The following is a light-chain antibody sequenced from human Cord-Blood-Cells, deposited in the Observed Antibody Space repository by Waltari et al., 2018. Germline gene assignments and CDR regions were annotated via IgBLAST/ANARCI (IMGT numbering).Light chain of an antibody. CDR1: SSDVGGYNS. V-gene: IGLV2-11*01. J-gene: IGLJ2*01. CDR3: CSYAGSDVV. Sequence: QSALTQPRPVSGSPGQSVTISCTGTSSDVGGYNSVSWYQQHPGKAPKLMIYDVSKRPSGVPDRFSGSKSGNTASLTIFGLQAEDEADYYCCSYAGSDVVFGGGTKLTVL. CDR2: DVS.